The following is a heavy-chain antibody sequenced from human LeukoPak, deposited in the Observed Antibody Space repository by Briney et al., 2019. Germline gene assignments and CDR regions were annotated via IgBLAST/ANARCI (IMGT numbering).Heavy chain of an antibody. V-gene: IGHV1-46*01. Sequence: ASVKVSCKASGYTFTSYYMHWVRQAPGQGLEWMGIINPSGGSTSYAQKFQGRVTMTRDTSTSTVYMELSSLRSEDTAVYYCARDIPPPGTYYYDSSGYYSGQDYWGQGTLVTVSS. D-gene: IGHD3-22*01. CDR1: GYTFTSYY. CDR2: INPSGGST. CDR3: ARDIPPPGTYYYDSSGYYSGQDY. J-gene: IGHJ4*02.